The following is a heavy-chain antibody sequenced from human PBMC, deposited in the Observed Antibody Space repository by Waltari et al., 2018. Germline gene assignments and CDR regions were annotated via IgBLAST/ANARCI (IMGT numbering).Heavy chain of an antibody. CDR3: ARDSPQRSVAVIN. J-gene: IGHJ4*02. V-gene: IGHV4-39*07. Sequence: QLQLQESGPGLVKPSETLSLTCTVSGGSISSSSYYWGWIRQPPGKGLEWIGSIYYSGSTYYNPSLKSRVTISVDTSKNQFSLKLSSVTAADTAVYYCARDSPQRSVAVINWGQGTLVTVSS. CDR2: IYYSGST. D-gene: IGHD6-19*01. CDR1: GGSISSSSYY.